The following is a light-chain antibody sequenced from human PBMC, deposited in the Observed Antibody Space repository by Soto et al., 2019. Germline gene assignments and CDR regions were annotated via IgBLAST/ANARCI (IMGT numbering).Light chain of an antibody. V-gene: IGKV1-27*01. CDR2: AAS. J-gene: IGKJ1*01. CDR3: QKYNSAPPGAA. Sequence: DIQMTQSPSSLSASVGDRVTITCRASQGISNSLAWYQQKPGKVPKLLIYAASTLQSGVPSRFSGSGSGTDITLTISSLQPEDVATYYCQKYNSAPPGAAFGQGTKVEIK. CDR1: QGISNS.